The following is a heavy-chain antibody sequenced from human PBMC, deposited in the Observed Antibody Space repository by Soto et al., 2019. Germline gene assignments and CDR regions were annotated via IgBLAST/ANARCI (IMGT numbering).Heavy chain of an antibody. V-gene: IGHV3-7*03. CDR2: INQEGSEK. Sequence: LRLSFAASGFFFPTYWMSWVRQAPGKGLEWVADINQEGSEKYHVDSVTGRFTISRDNPKNSLYLQMNSLRAEDTAIYYCTRGGDYGGRQDAFDIWGQGTMVTVSS. CDR3: TRGGDYGGRQDAFDI. J-gene: IGHJ3*02. D-gene: IGHD4-17*01. CDR1: GFFFPTYW.